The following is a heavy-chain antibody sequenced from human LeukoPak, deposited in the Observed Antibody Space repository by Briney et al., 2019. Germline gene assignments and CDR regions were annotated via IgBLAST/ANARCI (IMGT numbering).Heavy chain of an antibody. CDR1: GFTVSSNY. CDR2: IYSGGST. J-gene: IGHJ5*02. Sequence: GGSLRLSCAASGFTVSSNYMSWVRQAPGKGLEWASVIYSGGSTYYADSVKGRFTISRDNSKNTLYLQMNSLRAEDTAVYYCARVLGYCGSTSCDVGGWFDPWGQGTLVTVSS. D-gene: IGHD2-2*01. CDR3: ARVLGYCGSTSCDVGGWFDP. V-gene: IGHV3-66*01.